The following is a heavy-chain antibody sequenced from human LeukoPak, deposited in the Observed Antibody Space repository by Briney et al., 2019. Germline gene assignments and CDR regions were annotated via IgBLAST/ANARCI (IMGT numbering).Heavy chain of an antibody. D-gene: IGHD2-15*01. CDR1: GFTFGDYA. J-gene: IGHJ5*02. CDR2: IRSKAYGGTT. Sequence: GGSLRLSCTASGFTFGDYAKSWFRQAPGKGLEWVGFIRSKAYGGTTEYAASVKGRFTISRDDSKSIAYLQMNSLKTEDTAVYYCTRPYCSRGSCSRTQFFDPWGQGTLVTVSS. V-gene: IGHV3-49*03. CDR3: TRPYCSRGSCSRTQFFDP.